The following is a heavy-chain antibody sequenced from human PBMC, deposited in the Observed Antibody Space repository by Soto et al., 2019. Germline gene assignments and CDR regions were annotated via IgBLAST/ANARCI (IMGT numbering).Heavy chain of an antibody. CDR1: GYTLTGYY. D-gene: IGHD3-22*01. Sequence: ASVKVSCKASGYTLTGYYMHWVRQAPGQGLEWMGWINPNSGGTNYAQKFQGWVTMTRDTSISTAYMELSRLRSDDTAVYYCARESGDYYDSSGYYAFDIWGQGTMVTVSS. CDR3: ARESGDYYDSSGYYAFDI. CDR2: INPNSGGT. J-gene: IGHJ3*02. V-gene: IGHV1-2*04.